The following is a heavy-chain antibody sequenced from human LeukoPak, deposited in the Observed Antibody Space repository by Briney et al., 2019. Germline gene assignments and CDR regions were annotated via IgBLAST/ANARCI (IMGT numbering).Heavy chain of an antibody. D-gene: IGHD5-12*01. CDR3: ARDFGYSTAGDHYYGMDV. V-gene: IGHV4-59*01. CDR1: GGSINYY. J-gene: IGHJ6*02. CDR2: ITSSGYT. Sequence: PSETLSLTCTVSGGSINYYWSWIRQPPGKGLEWIGYITSSGYTNYNPSLRSRVTISLDTSKMQLSLRLSSVTAADTAVYFCARDFGYSTAGDHYYGMDVWGQGTTVGVSS.